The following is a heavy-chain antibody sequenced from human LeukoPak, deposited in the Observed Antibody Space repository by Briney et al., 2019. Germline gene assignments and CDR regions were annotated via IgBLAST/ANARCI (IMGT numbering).Heavy chain of an antibody. V-gene: IGHV3-30*02. J-gene: IGHJ4*02. CDR2: IRYDGSNK. CDR1: GFTFSSYG. CDR3: AKQSLAGYRSPGWLD. D-gene: IGHD5-24*01. Sequence: PGGSLGLSCAASGFTFSSYGMHWVRQAPGKGLEWVAFIRYDGSNKYYADSVKGRFTISRDNSKNTLYLQMNSLRAEDTAVYYCAKQSLAGYRSPGWLDWGQGTLVTVSS.